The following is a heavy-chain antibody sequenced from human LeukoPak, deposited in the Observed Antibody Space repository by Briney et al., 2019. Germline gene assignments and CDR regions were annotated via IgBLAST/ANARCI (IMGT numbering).Heavy chain of an antibody. D-gene: IGHD4-17*01. V-gene: IGHV1-2*02. Sequence: GASVKVSCKPSGYTFTDYYMHWVRQAPGQGLERMGWINPNSGGTNYAQKFQGRVTMTRDTSISTAYMELSRLRSDDTAVYYCATQSGGTVTYNYWGQGTLVTVSS. J-gene: IGHJ4*02. CDR2: INPNSGGT. CDR1: GYTFTDYY. CDR3: ATQSGGTVTYNY.